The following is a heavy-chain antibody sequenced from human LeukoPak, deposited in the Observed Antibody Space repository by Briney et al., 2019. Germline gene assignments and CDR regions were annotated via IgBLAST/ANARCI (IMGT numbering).Heavy chain of an antibody. CDR3: AKEGHGDLEYYFDY. CDR2: ISSSSSTT. CDR1: GFTFSSYS. D-gene: IGHD2-21*01. Sequence: SGGSLRLSCAASGFTFSSYSMNWVRQAPGKGLEWVSYISSSSSTTYYADSVKGRFTISRDNSKNTLYLQMNSLRAEDTAVYYCAKEGHGDLEYYFDYWGQGTLVTVSS. V-gene: IGHV3-48*01. J-gene: IGHJ4*02.